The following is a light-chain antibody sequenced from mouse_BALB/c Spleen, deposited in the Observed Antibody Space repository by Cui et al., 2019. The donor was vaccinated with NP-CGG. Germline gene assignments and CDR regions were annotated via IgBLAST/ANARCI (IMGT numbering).Light chain of an antibody. V-gene: IGLV1*01. J-gene: IGLJ1*01. Sequence: QAVVTQESALTTSPGETVTLTCRSSSGGVTTTNYAKWVQEKPDHLFTGLIGGTNNRAPGVPARFSGSLIGDKAALTITGAQTEDEAIYFCALWYSNHWVFGGGTKLTVL. CDR1: SGGVTTTNY. CDR3: ALWYSNHWV. CDR2: GTN.